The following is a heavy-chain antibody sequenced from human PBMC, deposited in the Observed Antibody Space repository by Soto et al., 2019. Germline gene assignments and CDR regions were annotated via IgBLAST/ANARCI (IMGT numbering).Heavy chain of an antibody. CDR3: ARETGDWTRNQLSATAY. D-gene: IGHD2-2*01. CDR2: ISSSSSYI. Sequence: GGSLRLSCAASGFTFSSYSMNWVRQAPGKGLEWVSSISSSSSYIYYADSVKGRFTISRDNAKNSLYLQMNSLRAEDTAVDYCARETGDWTRNQLSATAYWGQGTLVTVSS. J-gene: IGHJ4*02. V-gene: IGHV3-21*01. CDR1: GFTFSSYS.